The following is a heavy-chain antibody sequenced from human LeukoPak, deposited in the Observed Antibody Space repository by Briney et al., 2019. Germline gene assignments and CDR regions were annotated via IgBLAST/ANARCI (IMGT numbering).Heavy chain of an antibody. CDR2: ISSSGSTI. J-gene: IGHJ6*04. V-gene: IGHV3-48*03. Sequence: QPGGSLRLSCAASGFTFNNYNMNWVRQAPGKGLEWVSYISSSGSTIYYADSVKGRFTISRDNAKNSLYLQMNSLRAEDTAVYYCAELGITMIGGVWGKGTTVTISS. D-gene: IGHD3-10*02. CDR1: GFTFNNYN. CDR3: AELGITMIGGV.